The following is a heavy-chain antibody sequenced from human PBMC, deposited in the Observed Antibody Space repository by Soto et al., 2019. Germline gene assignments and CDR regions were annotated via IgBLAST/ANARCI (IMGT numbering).Heavy chain of an antibody. CDR2: IDIGGNT. V-gene: IGHV3-66*01. D-gene: IGHD2-2*01. CDR1: GFSVTNNY. J-gene: IGHJ4*02. CDR3: AGGRGSTCYLGREHYFDY. Sequence: EVQVVESGGGLVQPGGSLRLSCAASGFSVTNNYMNWVRQAPGKGLEWVSIIDIGGNTYYADSVKDRFTISRDNSRNTRYGHLDSLRAEDTAVYFCAGGRGSTCYLGREHYFDYWGQGTLVTVSP.